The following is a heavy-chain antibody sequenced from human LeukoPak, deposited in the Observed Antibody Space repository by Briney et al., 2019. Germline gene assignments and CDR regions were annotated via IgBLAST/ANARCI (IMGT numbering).Heavy chain of an antibody. CDR1: GGSISGHY. J-gene: IGHJ4*02. CDR2: IYYSGST. Sequence: PSETLSLTCTVSGGSISGHYWSWIRQPPGKGLEWIRYIYYSGSTNYNPSLKSRVTISVDTSKNQFSLKLSSVTAADTAVYYCARYYYESSGYYILDYWGQGTLVTVSS. CDR3: ARYYYESSGYYILDY. V-gene: IGHV4-59*11. D-gene: IGHD3-22*01.